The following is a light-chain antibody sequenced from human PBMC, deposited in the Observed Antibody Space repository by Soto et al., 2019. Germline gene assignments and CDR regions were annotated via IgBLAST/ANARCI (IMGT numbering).Light chain of an antibody. Sequence: DIQVTQSPSSLSASVGDRVTITCQACQDITNHLNWYQHKPGKAPKLLICDSSDLETGVPSRFSGSGSGTYFTLTISSLQPEDIATYYCQKHDGVPQFGPGTRIDIK. CDR2: DSS. V-gene: IGKV1-33*01. CDR3: QKHDGVPQ. J-gene: IGKJ3*01. CDR1: QDITNH.